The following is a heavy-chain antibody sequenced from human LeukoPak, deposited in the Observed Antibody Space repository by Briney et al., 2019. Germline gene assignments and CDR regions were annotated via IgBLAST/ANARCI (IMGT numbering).Heavy chain of an antibody. J-gene: IGHJ4*02. CDR2: INPNSGGT. V-gene: IGHV1-2*02. CDR1: GYTFTGYY. D-gene: IGHD3-10*01. Sequence: GASVKVSCKASGYTFTGYYMHWVRQAPGQGLEWMGWINPNSGGTNYAQKFQGRVTMTRDTSISTAYMELSRLRSDDTAVYYCARHYYGSENYYFDFWGQGTLVTVSS. CDR3: ARHYYGSENYYFDF.